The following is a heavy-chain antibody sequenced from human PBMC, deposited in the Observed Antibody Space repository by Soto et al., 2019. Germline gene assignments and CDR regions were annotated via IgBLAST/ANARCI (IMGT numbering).Heavy chain of an antibody. CDR1: GFPFSAFS. D-gene: IGHD2-15*01. CDR3: AREGGRHCSPSRCYNAFDI. J-gene: IGHJ3*02. V-gene: IGHV3-48*02. Sequence: EVQLVESGGGLVQPGGSLRLSCASSGFPFSAFSMNWVRQAPGKGPELVAYISSSGSTIYYADSVKGRFTISRDNAKTSLYLQMDILRDEDTAVYYCAREGGRHCSPSRCYNAFDIWGQGTTVTVSS. CDR2: ISSSGSTI.